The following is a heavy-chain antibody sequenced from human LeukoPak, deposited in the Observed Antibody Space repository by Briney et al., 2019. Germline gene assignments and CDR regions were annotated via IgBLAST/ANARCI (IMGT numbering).Heavy chain of an antibody. D-gene: IGHD5-18*01. CDR1: GVSVSSSDYY. J-gene: IGHJ4*02. Sequence: SETLSLTCPVSGVSVSSSDYYWGWIRQPPGKGLGWIGNIYYNGNTYYNPSLKSRVTISVDTSKNQFSLKLSSVTAADTAVYYCAKTYRAHGYTYGYFDYWGQGTLVTVSS. V-gene: IGHV4-39*01. CDR3: AKTYRAHGYTYGYFDY. CDR2: IYYNGNT.